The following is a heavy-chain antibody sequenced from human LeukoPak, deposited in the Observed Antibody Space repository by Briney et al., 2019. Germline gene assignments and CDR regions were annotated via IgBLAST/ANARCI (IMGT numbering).Heavy chain of an antibody. V-gene: IGHV3-30*02. J-gene: IGHJ4*02. D-gene: IGHD3-10*01. CDR2: IRYDGSNK. CDR1: GFTFSSYG. CDR3: AKVGGNTMVRGVKGTIFDY. Sequence: GGSLRLSCAASGFTFSSYGVHWVRQAPGKGLEWVAFIRYDGSNKYYADSVKGRFIISRDNSKNTLFLRMNSLRAEDTAVYYCAKVGGNTMVRGVKGTIFDYWGQGTLVTVSS.